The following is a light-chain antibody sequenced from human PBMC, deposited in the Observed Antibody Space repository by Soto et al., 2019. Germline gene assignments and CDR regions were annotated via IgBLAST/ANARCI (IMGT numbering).Light chain of an antibody. Sequence: EIVLTQSPATLSLSPGERATISCRASQIVTTHLAWYQQKPGQAPRLLIYDASNRATGIPARFSASGSGTAFTLTISSLEPDDFALDLCPHRGNWPLMYTVGPGPKLE. V-gene: IGKV3-11*01. CDR3: PHRGNWPLMYT. J-gene: IGKJ2*01. CDR1: QIVTTH. CDR2: DAS.